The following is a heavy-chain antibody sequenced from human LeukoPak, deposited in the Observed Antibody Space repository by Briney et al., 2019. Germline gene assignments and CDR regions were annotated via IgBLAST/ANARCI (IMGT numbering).Heavy chain of an antibody. CDR3: ARAGYSSGWYNWFDP. V-gene: IGHV4-59*12. CDR2: IYYSGST. Sequence: SETLSLTCTVSGGSISSYYWSWIRQPPGKGLEWIGYIYYSGSTNYNPSLKSRGTISVDTSKNQFSLKLSSVTAADTAVYYCARAGYSSGWYNWFDPWGRGTLVTVSS. CDR1: GGSISSYY. J-gene: IGHJ5*02. D-gene: IGHD6-19*01.